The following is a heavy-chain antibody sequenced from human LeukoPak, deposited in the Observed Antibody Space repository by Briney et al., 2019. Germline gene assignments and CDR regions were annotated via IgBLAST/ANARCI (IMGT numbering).Heavy chain of an antibody. J-gene: IGHJ4*02. Sequence: SETLSLTCTVSAGSISRDYWSWIRQPPGKGLEWIGYIYYTGSTNYNPSLKSRVTISVDTSKNQFSLKLSSVTAADTAVYYCARDRPGGSSLDYWGQGTLVTVSS. V-gene: IGHV4-59*01. CDR1: AGSISRDY. CDR2: IYYTGST. CDR3: ARDRPGGSSLDY. D-gene: IGHD6-13*01.